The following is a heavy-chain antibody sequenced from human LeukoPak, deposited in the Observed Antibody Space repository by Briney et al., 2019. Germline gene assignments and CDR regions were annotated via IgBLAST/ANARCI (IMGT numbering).Heavy chain of an antibody. CDR2: IYPGDSDT. J-gene: IGHJ4*02. Sequence: GESLKISCKGSGYSLTSYWIGWVRQMPGKGLEWMGIIYPGDSDTRYSPSFQGQVTISADKSISTAYLQWSSLKASDTAMYYCARGYCTNGVCYYQTYYFDYWGQGTLVTVSS. V-gene: IGHV5-51*01. CDR1: GYSLTSYW. D-gene: IGHD2-8*01. CDR3: ARGYCTNGVCYYQTYYFDY.